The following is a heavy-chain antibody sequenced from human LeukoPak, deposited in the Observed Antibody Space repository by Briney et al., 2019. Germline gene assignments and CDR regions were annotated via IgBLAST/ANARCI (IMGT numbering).Heavy chain of an antibody. CDR2: IWYDGSNK. Sequence: GGSLRLSCAASGFTFSSYGMHWVRQAPGKGLEWVAVIWYDGSNKYYADSVKGRFTISRDNSKNTLYLQMNSLRAEDTAVYYCAGGGLFKYFFDYWGQGTPVTVSS. CDR3: AGGGLFKYFFDY. CDR1: GFTFSSYG. V-gene: IGHV3-33*01. J-gene: IGHJ4*02. D-gene: IGHD2-15*01.